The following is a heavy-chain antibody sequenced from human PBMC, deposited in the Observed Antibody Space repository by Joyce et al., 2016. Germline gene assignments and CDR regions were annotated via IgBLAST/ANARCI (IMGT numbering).Heavy chain of an antibody. CDR2: VYPGDSDA. V-gene: IGHV5-51*01. J-gene: IGHJ4*02. CDR1: GYSFTGYW. CDR3: ARQTQDYYGSGSPDY. Sequence: VQLVQSGAEVKTPGESLKISCKGSGYSFTGYWIAWVRQMPGKGLEWMGVVYPGDSDARYSPSFPGQVTISADKSITTAYLQWSSLKASDTAMYYCARQTQDYYGSGSPDYWGQGTLVTVSS. D-gene: IGHD3-10*01.